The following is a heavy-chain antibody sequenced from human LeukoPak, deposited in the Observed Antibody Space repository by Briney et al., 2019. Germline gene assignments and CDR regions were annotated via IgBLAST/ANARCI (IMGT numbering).Heavy chain of an antibody. CDR1: GFTFSSYG. D-gene: IGHD3-3*01. CDR2: IWYDGSNK. CDR3: AKEEETYYDFWSGYTAYYYYYMDV. J-gene: IGHJ6*03. Sequence: PGRSLRLSCAASGFTFSSYGMHWVRQAPGKGLEWVAVIWYDGSNKYYADSVKGRFTIPRDNSKNTLYLQMNSLRAEDTAVYYCAKEEETYYDFWSGYTAYYYYYMDVWGKGTTVTVSS. V-gene: IGHV3-33*06.